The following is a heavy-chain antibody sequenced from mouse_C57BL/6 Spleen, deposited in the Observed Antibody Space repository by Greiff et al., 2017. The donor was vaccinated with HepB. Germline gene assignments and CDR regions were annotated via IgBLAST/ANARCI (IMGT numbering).Heavy chain of an antibody. CDR1: GYSITSGYY. V-gene: IGHV3-6*01. J-gene: IGHJ1*03. CDR3: AAGLRRYFDV. Sequence: EVKLEESGPGLVKPSQSLSLTCSVTGYSITSGYYWNWIRQFPGNKLEWMGYISYDGSNNYNPSLKNRISITRDTSKNQFFLKLNSVTTEDTATYYCAAGLRRYFDVWGTGTTVTVSS. CDR2: ISYDGSN. D-gene: IGHD2-4*01.